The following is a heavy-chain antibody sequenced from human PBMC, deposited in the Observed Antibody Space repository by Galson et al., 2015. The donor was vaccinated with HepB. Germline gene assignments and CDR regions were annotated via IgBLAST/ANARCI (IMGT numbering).Heavy chain of an antibody. CDR2: IVVGSGNT. V-gene: IGHV1-58*02. CDR1: GFTFTSSA. D-gene: IGHD3-22*01. J-gene: IGHJ4*02. Sequence: SVKVSCKASGFTFTSSAMQWVRQARGQRLEWIGWIVVGSGNTNYAQKFQERVTITRDMSTSTAYMELSSLRSEDTAVYYCAADAYYYDSSGYYGGFDYWGQGTLVTVSS. CDR3: AADAYYYDSSGYYGGFDY.